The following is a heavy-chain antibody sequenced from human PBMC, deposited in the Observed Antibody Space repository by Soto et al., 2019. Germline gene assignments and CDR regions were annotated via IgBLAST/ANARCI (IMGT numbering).Heavy chain of an antibody. CDR3: ARDSHTYYYDSSGWDAFDI. V-gene: IGHV4-59*01. CDR2: IYYSGST. Sequence: SETLSLTCTVSGGSISSYYWSWIRQPPGKGLEWIGYIYYSGSTNYNPSLESRVTISVDTSKNQFSLKLSSVTAADTAVYYCARDSHTYYYDSSGWDAFDIWGQGTMVTVSS. CDR1: GGSISSYY. J-gene: IGHJ3*02. D-gene: IGHD3-22*01.